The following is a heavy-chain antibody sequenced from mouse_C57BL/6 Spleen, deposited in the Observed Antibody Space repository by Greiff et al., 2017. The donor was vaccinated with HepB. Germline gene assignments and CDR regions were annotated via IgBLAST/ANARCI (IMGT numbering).Heavy chain of an antibody. J-gene: IGHJ3*01. CDR3: ARGSRVGSSFAY. V-gene: IGHV1-55*01. Sequence: QVQLQQSGAELVKPGASVKMSCKASGYTFTSYWITWVKQRPGQGLEWIGDIYPGSGSTNYNEKFKSKATLTVDTSSSTAYMQLSSLTSEDSAVYYCARGSRVGSSFAYWGQGTLVTVSA. CDR2: IYPGSGST. CDR1: GYTFTSYW.